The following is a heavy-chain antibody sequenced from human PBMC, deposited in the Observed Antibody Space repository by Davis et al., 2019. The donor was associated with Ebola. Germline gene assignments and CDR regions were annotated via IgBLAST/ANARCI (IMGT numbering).Heavy chain of an antibody. CDR3: ATGATYYYAD. D-gene: IGHD3-22*01. Sequence: PGGSLRLSCAASGFTFSTQSMHWVRQAPGKGLEWAAVISHENDEYYADSVKGRFTMSSDNSRKMAFLQMRSLGADDTAVYYCATGATYYYADWGQGTQVTVSS. CDR2: ISHENDE. J-gene: IGHJ4*02. CDR1: GFTFSTQS. V-gene: IGHV3-30-3*01.